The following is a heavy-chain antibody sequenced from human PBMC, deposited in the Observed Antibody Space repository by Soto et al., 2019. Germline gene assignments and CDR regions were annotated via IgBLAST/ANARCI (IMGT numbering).Heavy chain of an antibody. CDR1: GGSFSGYQ. CDR3: ARGVLRILVVVVRYPVYYFDS. Sequence: QVQLQQWGAGLLKPSETLSLNCAVYGGSFSGYQWSWIRQAPGKGLEWIGEINHSGSTNYNPSLKSRVTISVDTSKNQFSLKLSSVTAADTAVYYCARGVLRILVVVVRYPVYYFDSWGQGPLVTVSS. V-gene: IGHV4-34*01. D-gene: IGHD2-15*01. CDR2: INHSGST. J-gene: IGHJ4*02.